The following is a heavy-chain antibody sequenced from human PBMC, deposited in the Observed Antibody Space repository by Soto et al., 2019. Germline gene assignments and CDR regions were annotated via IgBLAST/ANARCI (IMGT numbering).Heavy chain of an antibody. CDR2: ISTSGTDL. Sequence: EVQLVESGGGLVQPGGSLRLSCVASGFTFNIYEMNWVRQAPGKGLEWISYISTSGTDLYYADSGKGRFTISRHNAKNSLYLQMNSLRGEDTAVYYCARGEGGLSVYQTYWGQGTLVTVSS. J-gene: IGHJ4*02. CDR1: GFTFNIYE. CDR3: ARGEGGLSVYQTY. D-gene: IGHD6-25*01. V-gene: IGHV3-48*03.